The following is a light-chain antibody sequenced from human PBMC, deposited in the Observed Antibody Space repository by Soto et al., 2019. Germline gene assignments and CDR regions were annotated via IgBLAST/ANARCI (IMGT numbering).Light chain of an antibody. V-gene: IGKV3-11*01. CDR2: DAS. Sequence: EIVLTQSPATLSLSPGERATLSCRASQSVNSYLAWFQQKPGQPPRLLIYDASNRATGIPARFSGSGSGTDFTLTISSPEPEDFAVYSCQQRSTWPLTFGGGPRVEIK. J-gene: IGKJ4*01. CDR1: QSVNSY. CDR3: QQRSTWPLT.